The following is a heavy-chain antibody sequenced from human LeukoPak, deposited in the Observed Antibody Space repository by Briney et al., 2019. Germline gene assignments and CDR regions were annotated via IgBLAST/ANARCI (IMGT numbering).Heavy chain of an antibody. CDR1: GVTLSSYA. V-gene: IGHV3-7*01. CDR2: INEDGSEK. J-gene: IGHJ4*02. Sequence: GGSLRLSCAASGVTLSSYAMSWARQAPGKGLEWVANINEDGSEKNYVDSVKGRFTISRDNAKNSLYLQMNSLRAEDTAVYYCARDGRDCSSSSCYLDYWGQGTLVTVSS. D-gene: IGHD2-2*01. CDR3: ARDGRDCSSSSCYLDY.